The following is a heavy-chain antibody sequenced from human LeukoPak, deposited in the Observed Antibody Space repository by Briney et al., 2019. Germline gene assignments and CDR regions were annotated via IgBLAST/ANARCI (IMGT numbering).Heavy chain of an antibody. D-gene: IGHD3-3*01. J-gene: IGHJ6*03. CDR1: GFTFSDYG. CDR2: IDFSGRTI. Sequence: GGSLRLSCAASGFTFSDYGMHWVRQAPGKGLEWVSYIDFSGRTIYYADSVKGRFTISRDNARNSVSLQMTSLRAEDTAVYYCARGFGVASYYYSMDVWGKGTTVTISS. V-gene: IGHV3-48*04. CDR3: ARGFGVASYYYSMDV.